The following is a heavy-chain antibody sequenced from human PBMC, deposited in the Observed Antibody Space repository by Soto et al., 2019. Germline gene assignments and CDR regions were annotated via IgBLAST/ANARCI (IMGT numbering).Heavy chain of an antibody. CDR2: ITPDGSKK. CDR3: AKAPVAARPFIRNNHFGVDV. CDR1: GFSFASYG. J-gene: IGHJ6*02. Sequence: QVQLVESGGGVVQPGRSLRLSCEGSGFSFASYGIHWVRQAPGKGLEWVAVITPDGSKKYNADSVKGRFSVSIDNSKNTLCLEMNTLRPEDSGRYYCAKAPVAARPFIRNNHFGVDVWGQGTMVIVSS. D-gene: IGHD6-6*01. V-gene: IGHV3-30*18.